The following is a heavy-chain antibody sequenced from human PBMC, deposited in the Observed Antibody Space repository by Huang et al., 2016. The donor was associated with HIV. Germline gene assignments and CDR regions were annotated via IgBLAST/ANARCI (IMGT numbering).Heavy chain of an antibody. CDR2: IYYSGNT. D-gene: IGHD6-19*01. CDR3: ARHGRVAGHYYNNMDV. V-gene: IGHV4-39*01. J-gene: IGHJ6*02. CDR1: GGSISSSSYY. Sequence: LQLQESGPGLVKSSETLSLICTVSGGSISSSSYYWGWIRQTPGKGPEWIGNIYYSGNTNYHPPLKSRVTISVDTSKNQFSLKVNSVTAADTAVYYCARHGRVAGHYYNNMDVWGRGTTVTVSS.